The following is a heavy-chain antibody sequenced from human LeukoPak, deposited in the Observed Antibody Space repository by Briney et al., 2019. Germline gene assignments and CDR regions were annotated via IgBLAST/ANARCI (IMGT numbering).Heavy chain of an antibody. CDR1: GFTFSSYA. D-gene: IGHD1-1*01. CDR3: VKRSGTTTAALDY. CDR2: VSDDGTKK. J-gene: IGHJ4*02. V-gene: IGHV3-30-3*02. Sequence: GRSLRLSCVASGFTFSSYAMHWVRQTPGKGLDWVAVVSDDGTKKYYADSAMGRFTISRDNSKNTLYLQMNSLRAEDTAVYYCVKRSGTTTAALDYWGQGTLVTVSS.